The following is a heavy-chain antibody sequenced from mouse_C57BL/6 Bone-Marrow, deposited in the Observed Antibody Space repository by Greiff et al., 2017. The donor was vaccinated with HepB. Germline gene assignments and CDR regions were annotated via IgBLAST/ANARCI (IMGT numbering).Heavy chain of an antibody. CDR1: GYTFTDYY. CDR2: INPYNGGT. J-gene: IGHJ4*01. CDR3: ARGKYSNYVFYAMDY. D-gene: IGHD2-5*01. Sequence: EVKLQESGPVLVKPGASVKMSCKASGYTFTDYYMNWVKQSHGKSLEWIGVINPYNGGTSYNQKFKGKATLTVDKSSSTAYMELNSLTSEDSAVYYCARGKYSNYVFYAMDYWGQGTSVTVSS. V-gene: IGHV1-19*01.